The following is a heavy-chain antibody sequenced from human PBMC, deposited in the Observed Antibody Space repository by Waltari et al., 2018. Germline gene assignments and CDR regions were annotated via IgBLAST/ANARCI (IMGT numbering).Heavy chain of an antibody. CDR1: GFTFDDYN. CDR2: ITWKGTSS. J-gene: IGHJ4*02. Sequence: EVQLVESGGGVVRPGGSLRLSCKESGFTFDDYNMSWVRQVPGKGLEWVFVITWKGTSSGYADSVKGRFTVSRDNAKNFLYLQMNSLTAEDTALYYCARRDSQGINVYYFDYWGQGILVIVSS. CDR3: ARRDSQGINVYYFDY. D-gene: IGHD3-10*02. V-gene: IGHV3-20*04.